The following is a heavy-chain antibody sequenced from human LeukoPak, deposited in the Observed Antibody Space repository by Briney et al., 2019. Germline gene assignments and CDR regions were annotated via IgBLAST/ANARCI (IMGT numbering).Heavy chain of an antibody. Sequence: GGSLRLSCAASGFTLSNYIMNWVRQAPGKGLEWVSASSGSGDSTYYADSVKGRFTISRDNPKNTLYLQMNSLRAEDTAVYYCVKDHPDWGSSFDYWGQGTLVTVSS. CDR3: VKDHPDWGSSFDY. J-gene: IGHJ4*02. CDR2: SSGSGDST. CDR1: GFTLSNYI. V-gene: IGHV3-23*01. D-gene: IGHD7-27*01.